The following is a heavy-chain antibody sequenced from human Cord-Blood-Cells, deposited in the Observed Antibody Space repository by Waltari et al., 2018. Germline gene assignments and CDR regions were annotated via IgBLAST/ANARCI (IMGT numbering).Heavy chain of an antibody. V-gene: IGHV1-24*01. Sequence: QVQLVQSGAEVKKPGASVKVSCKVSGYTLTALSIPCVRQAPGKGLEWMGGFDPEDGETIYAQKFQGRVTMTEDTSTDTAYMELSSLRSEDTAVYYCATEAPDSSGYYYWFDPWGQGTLVTVSA. D-gene: IGHD3-22*01. CDR1: GYTLTALS. J-gene: IGHJ5*02. CDR3: ATEAPDSSGYYYWFDP. CDR2: FDPEDGET.